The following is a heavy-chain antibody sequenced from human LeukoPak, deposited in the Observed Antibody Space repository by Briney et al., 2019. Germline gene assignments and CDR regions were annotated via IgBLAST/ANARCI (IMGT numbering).Heavy chain of an antibody. CDR3: ARDRGDIVVVPAANYMDV. CDR2: IKQDGSEK. J-gene: IGHJ6*03. CDR1: GFTFSSYW. Sequence: GGSLRLSCAASGFTFSSYWMSWVRQAPGKGLEWVANIKQDGSEKYYVDSVKGRFTISRDNAKNSLYLQMNSQRAEDTAVYYCARDRGDIVVVPAANYMDVWGKGTTVTVSS. V-gene: IGHV3-7*01. D-gene: IGHD2-2*01.